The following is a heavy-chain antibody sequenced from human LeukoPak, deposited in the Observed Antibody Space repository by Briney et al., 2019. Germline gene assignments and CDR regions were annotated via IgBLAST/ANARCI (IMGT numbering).Heavy chain of an antibody. CDR2: MNPNSGHT. J-gene: IGHJ5*02. CDR3: ARGRGYSYGFLYFWFDP. D-gene: IGHD5-18*01. Sequence: ASVTVSCKASGYIFTNYDINWVRQAPGQGLEWMGWMNPNSGHTGYAPNFQGRVTITRNTSIGTAYMELKSLKSEDTAVYYCARGRGYSYGFLYFWFDPWGQGTLVTVSS. CDR1: GYIFTNYD. V-gene: IGHV1-8*01.